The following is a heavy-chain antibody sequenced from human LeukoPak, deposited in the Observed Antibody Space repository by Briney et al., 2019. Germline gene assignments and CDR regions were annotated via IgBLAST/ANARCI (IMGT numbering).Heavy chain of an antibody. Sequence: GASVKVSCKASGYTFTSYDINWVRQAPGQGLEWMGWINLNSGGTNYAQKFQGRVTMTRDTSISTAYMELSRLRSDDTAVYYCARDREPKTYYYDSSGYPYFDYWGQGTLVTVSS. CDR3: ARDREPKTYYYDSSGYPYFDY. D-gene: IGHD3-22*01. CDR2: INLNSGGT. CDR1: GYTFTSYD. V-gene: IGHV1-2*02. J-gene: IGHJ4*02.